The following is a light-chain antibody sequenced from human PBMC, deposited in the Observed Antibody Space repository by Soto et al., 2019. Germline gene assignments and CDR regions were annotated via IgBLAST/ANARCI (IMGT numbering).Light chain of an antibody. CDR1: ESVSSN. Sequence: ETVMTQSPATLSVSPGERATLSCRASESVSSNLAWYQQKPGQAPRLLIHGASTRAAGISARFSGSGSGTEFTLAISSLQSEDFALYYCQQYNNWPYTFGQGTKLEIK. CDR2: GAS. CDR3: QQYNNWPYT. J-gene: IGKJ2*01. V-gene: IGKV3-15*01.